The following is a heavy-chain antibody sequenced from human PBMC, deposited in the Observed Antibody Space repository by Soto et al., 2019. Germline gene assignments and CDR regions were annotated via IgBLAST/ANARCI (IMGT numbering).Heavy chain of an antibody. J-gene: IGHJ5*02. CDR1: GYTFTTFW. CDR3: ARLYCSSSTCDSWFDP. Sequence: GSLKISCTGFGYTFTTFWISWVRQMPGRGLEWMGRIDPRDSYTNYSPSFQGHVTISVDKSISTAYLQWGSLKASDTAMYYCARLYCSSSTCDSWFDPWGQGTLVTVSS. CDR2: IDPRDSYT. V-gene: IGHV5-10-1*01. D-gene: IGHD2-2*01.